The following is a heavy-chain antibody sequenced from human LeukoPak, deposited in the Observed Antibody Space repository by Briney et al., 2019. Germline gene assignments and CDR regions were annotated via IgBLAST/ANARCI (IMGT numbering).Heavy chain of an antibody. CDR3: AKDPKYSSSTS. Sequence: GGSLRLSCAASGFTFSSYSMNWVRQAPGKGLEWVSYISSSSSTIYYADSVKGRFTISRDNAKNSLYLQMNSLRAEDTAVYYCAKDPKYSSSTSWGQGTLVTVSS. D-gene: IGHD6-6*01. V-gene: IGHV3-48*01. J-gene: IGHJ4*02. CDR1: GFTFSSYS. CDR2: ISSSSSTI.